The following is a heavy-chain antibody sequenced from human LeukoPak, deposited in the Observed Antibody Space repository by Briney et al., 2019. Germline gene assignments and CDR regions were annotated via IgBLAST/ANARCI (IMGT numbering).Heavy chain of an antibody. CDR2: INQDGRGI. V-gene: IGHV3-7*01. Sequence: GSLRLSWAASGFTFSDFLMSWVRQAPGKELEWVANINQDGRGIYYVDSVKGRFSISRDNTNNLLYLQMNSLRAEDTAMYFCARDSYRSLDYWGQGALVTVSS. CDR3: ARDSYRSLDY. D-gene: IGHD4-11*01. J-gene: IGHJ4*02. CDR1: GFTFSDFL.